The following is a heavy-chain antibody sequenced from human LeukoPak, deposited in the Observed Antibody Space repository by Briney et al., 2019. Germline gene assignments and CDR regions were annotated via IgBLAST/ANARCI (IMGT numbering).Heavy chain of an antibody. Sequence: SETLSLTCAVYGESLNSYYWSWVRQPPGEGLEWIGEIYESGTTGYNPSLKSRVTISMVPSKQQFSLSLSSVTAADTAVYYCARGAWATRLGSWGLGTPVIVSS. J-gene: IGHJ4*02. CDR2: IYESGTT. D-gene: IGHD2-15*01. V-gene: IGHV4-34*01. CDR3: ARGAWATRLGS. CDR1: GESLNSYY.